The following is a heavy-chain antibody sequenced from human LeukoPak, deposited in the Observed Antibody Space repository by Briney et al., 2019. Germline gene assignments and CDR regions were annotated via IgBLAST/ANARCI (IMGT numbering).Heavy chain of an antibody. Sequence: AGGSLRLSCAASGFIFSDYVIHWVRQASGKGLEWVGGIRSRANGYATVYGASVKGRFTISRDDSKDTAYLQMSSLKTDDTAVYYCTSIALDGSGFDYWGQGTLVTVSS. CDR2: IRSRANGYAT. D-gene: IGHD2-8*01. CDR1: GFIFSDYV. V-gene: IGHV3-73*01. J-gene: IGHJ4*02. CDR3: TSIALDGSGFDY.